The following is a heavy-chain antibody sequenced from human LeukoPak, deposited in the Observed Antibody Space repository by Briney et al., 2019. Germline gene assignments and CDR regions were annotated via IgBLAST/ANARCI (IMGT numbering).Heavy chain of an antibody. J-gene: IGHJ3*01. CDR2: IKKTGSET. Sequence: AGGSLRLSCAASGFTFSHFWMSWVRQARGKGLEWVAYIKKTGSETYYVDSVKGRFTITRDNTRNSLFLQMYSLRAEDTAVYYCARSFGGRTIVAGAYVWGQGTMVTVSS. CDR3: ARSFGGRTIVAGAYV. D-gene: IGHD6-13*01. CDR1: GFTFSHFW. V-gene: IGHV3-7*01.